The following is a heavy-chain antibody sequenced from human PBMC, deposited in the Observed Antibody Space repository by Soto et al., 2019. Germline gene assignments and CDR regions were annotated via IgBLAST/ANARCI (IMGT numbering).Heavy chain of an antibody. CDR2: IYYIGST. J-gene: IGHJ5*02. Sequence: SETLSLTCTVSGGSISSYYWSWIRQPPGKGLEWIGYIYYIGSTNYNPSLKSRVTISVDTSKNQFSLKLSSVTAADTAVYYCARATEYYDFWSGYYRVGWFDPWGQGTLVTVSS. V-gene: IGHV4-59*01. D-gene: IGHD3-3*01. CDR1: GGSISSYY. CDR3: ARATEYYDFWSGYYRVGWFDP.